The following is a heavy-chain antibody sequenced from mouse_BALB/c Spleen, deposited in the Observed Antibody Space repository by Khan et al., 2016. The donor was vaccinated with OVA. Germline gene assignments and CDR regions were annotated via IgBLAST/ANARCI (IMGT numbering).Heavy chain of an antibody. CDR3: ERSLYYGYGYALDY. V-gene: IGHV3-2*02. CDR1: GYSITSDYA. D-gene: IGHD2-2*01. CDR2: ISSTGST. Sequence: EVQLVETGPGLVKPSQSLSLTCTVTGYSITSDYAWNWIRQFPGNTLEWVGYISSTGSTSSNPSLKSRISITRDTSKNQFFLQLRSVTSEDTATFYCERSLYYGYGYALDYWGRGTSVTVSS. J-gene: IGHJ4*01.